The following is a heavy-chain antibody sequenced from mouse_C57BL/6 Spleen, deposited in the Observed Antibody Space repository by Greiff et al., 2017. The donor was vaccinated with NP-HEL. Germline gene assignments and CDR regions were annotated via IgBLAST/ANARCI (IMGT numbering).Heavy chain of an antibody. CDR2: IDPSDSYT. CDR3: ARSYGSGRGFAY. CDR1: GYTFTSYW. D-gene: IGHD1-1*01. Sequence: QVQLQQPGAELVMPGASVKLSCKASGYTFTSYWMHWVKQRPGQGLVWIGEIDPSDSYTNYNQKFKGKSTLAVDKSSSTAYMQLSSLTSEDFAVYYCARSYGSGRGFAYWGQGTLVTVSA. J-gene: IGHJ3*01. V-gene: IGHV1-69*01.